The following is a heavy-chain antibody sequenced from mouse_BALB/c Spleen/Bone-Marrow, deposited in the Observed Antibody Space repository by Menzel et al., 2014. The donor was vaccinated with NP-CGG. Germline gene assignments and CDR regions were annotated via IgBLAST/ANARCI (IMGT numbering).Heavy chain of an antibody. V-gene: IGHV2-9-2*01. Sequence: HVHLEESGPGLVAPSQSLSITCTVSGFSLTSYGISWIRQPPGKGLEWLGVIWTGGGTNYNSAFMSRLSISKDNSKSQVFLKMNSLQTDDTAIYYCVRDGYEYDRGMDYWGQGSSVTVSS. D-gene: IGHD2-4*01. CDR2: IWTGGGT. CDR3: VRDGYEYDRGMDY. J-gene: IGHJ4*01. CDR1: GFSLTSYG.